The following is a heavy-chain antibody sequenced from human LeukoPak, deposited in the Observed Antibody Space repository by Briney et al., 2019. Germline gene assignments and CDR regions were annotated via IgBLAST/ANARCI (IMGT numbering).Heavy chain of an antibody. D-gene: IGHD3-22*01. J-gene: IGHJ4*02. CDR1: GFTFSRIA. V-gene: IGHV3-23*01. CDR2: IRSNGDTA. Sequence: GGSLRLSCAASGFTFSRIAMTWVRQAPGKGLEWVSTIRSNGDTAYNADSVRGRFAISRDNSKNALFLQMNSLRVEDTAVYYCAKDRLADSSGYYDYWGQGTLVTVSS. CDR3: AKDRLADSSGYYDY.